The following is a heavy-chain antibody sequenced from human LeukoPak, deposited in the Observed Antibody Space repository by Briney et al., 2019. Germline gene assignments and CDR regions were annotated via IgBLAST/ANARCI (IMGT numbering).Heavy chain of an antibody. V-gene: IGHV3-7*01. CDR3: AREISSWYGPGADDY. J-gene: IGHJ4*02. D-gene: IGHD6-13*01. CDR1: GFTFSSYW. Sequence: PGGSLRLSCAASGFTFSSYWMSWVRQAPGKGLEWVANIKQDGSEKYYVDSVKGRFTISRDNAKNSLYLQMNSLRAEDTAVYYCAREISSWYGPGADDYWGQGTLVTVSS. CDR2: IKQDGSEK.